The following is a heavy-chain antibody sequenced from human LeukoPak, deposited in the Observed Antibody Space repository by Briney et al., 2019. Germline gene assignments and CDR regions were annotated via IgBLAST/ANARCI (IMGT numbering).Heavy chain of an antibody. CDR1: GGSISIGVSS. CDR2: IYHSGTP. Sequence: PSETLSLTSAVSGGSISIGVSSGSWTRQPPGEGLEWILYIYHSGTPYYNPSLRSRVTISVDRSKNQFSLKLSSVTAADTAVYYCARDRFSGYSYGVDAFDIWGQGTMVTVSS. D-gene: IGHD5-18*01. J-gene: IGHJ3*02. V-gene: IGHV4-30-2*01. CDR3: ARDRFSGYSYGVDAFDI.